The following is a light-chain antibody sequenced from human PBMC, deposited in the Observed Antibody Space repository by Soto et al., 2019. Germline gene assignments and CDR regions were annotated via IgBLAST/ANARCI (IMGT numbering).Light chain of an antibody. CDR1: QSVSSN. J-gene: IGKJ2*01. Sequence: IVMTQSPATLSVSPGERATLSCRASQSVSSNLAWYQQKPGQAPRLLIYGASTRATGIPARFSGSGSGTEFTLTISSLQSEDFALYYCHQYNSWPPGTLGQGTKVDIK. CDR2: GAS. CDR3: HQYNSWPPGT. V-gene: IGKV3-15*01.